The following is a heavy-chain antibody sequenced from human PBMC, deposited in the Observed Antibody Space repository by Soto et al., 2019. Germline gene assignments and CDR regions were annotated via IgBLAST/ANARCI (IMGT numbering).Heavy chain of an antibody. CDR2: ISGSGGST. CDR3: KASSGWYNAFDI. V-gene: IGHV3-23*01. Sequence: EVQLLESGGGLVQPGGSLRLSCAASGFTFSSYAMSWVRQAPGKGLEWVSAISGSGGSTYYADSVKGRFTISRDNSKNTLYLQMTSLRAEDTAVDYCKASSGWYNAFDIWGQGTMVTVSS. D-gene: IGHD6-19*01. J-gene: IGHJ3*02. CDR1: GFTFSSYA.